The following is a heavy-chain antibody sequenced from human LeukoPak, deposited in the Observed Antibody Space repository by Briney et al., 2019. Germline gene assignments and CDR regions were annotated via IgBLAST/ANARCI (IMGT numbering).Heavy chain of an antibody. Sequence: GASVKVSCKASGGTFSSYAISWVRQAPGQGLEWMGGIIPIFGTANYAQKFQGRVTITTEESTSTAYMELSSLRSEDTAVYYCARTLSRYCSGGSCQQYNWFDPWGQGTLVTVSS. CDR1: GGTFSSYA. J-gene: IGHJ5*02. V-gene: IGHV1-69*05. CDR2: IIPIFGTA. CDR3: ARTLSRYCSGGSCQQYNWFDP. D-gene: IGHD2-15*01.